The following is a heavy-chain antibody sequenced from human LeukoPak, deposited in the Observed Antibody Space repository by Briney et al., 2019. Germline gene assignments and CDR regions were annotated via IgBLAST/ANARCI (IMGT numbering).Heavy chain of an antibody. CDR1: GYTFTSYG. D-gene: IGHD3-22*01. J-gene: IGHJ4*02. CDR3: ARPDSSGYYYVGYYFDY. CDR2: ISAYNGNT. Sequence: ASVKVSCKASGYTFTSYGISWVRQAPGQGLEWMGWISAYNGNTNYAQKLQGRVTMTTDTSTSTAYMELRSLRSDDTAVYYCARPDSSGYYYVGYYFDYWGQGTLVTVSS. V-gene: IGHV1-18*01.